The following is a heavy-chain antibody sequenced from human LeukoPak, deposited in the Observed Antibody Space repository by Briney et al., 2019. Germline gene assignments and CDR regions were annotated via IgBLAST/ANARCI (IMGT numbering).Heavy chain of an antibody. CDR3: ARSEIARIAVTVTGDY. Sequence: PGGSLRLSCAASGFTFSSYWMSWVRQAPGKGLEWVANMNQDGSEKYYVDSVKGRFTISRDNAKNSLYLQMNSLRVEDTAVYYCARSEIARIAVTVTGDYWGQGTLVTVSS. CDR1: GFTFSSYW. D-gene: IGHD6-19*01. V-gene: IGHV3-7*01. CDR2: MNQDGSEK. J-gene: IGHJ4*02.